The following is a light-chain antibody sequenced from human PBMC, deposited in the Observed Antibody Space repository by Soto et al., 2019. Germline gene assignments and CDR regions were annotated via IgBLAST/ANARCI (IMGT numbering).Light chain of an antibody. J-gene: IGLJ1*01. CDR2: GNS. CDR3: QSYDSSLSEV. CDR1: SSNIGAGYD. Sequence: QLVLTQPPSESGAPGQRVTISCTGSSSNIGAGYDVHWYQQLPGTAPKLLIYGNSNRPSGVPDRFSGSKSGTSASLAITGLQAEDEADYYCQSYDSSLSEVFGTGTKLTVL. V-gene: IGLV1-40*01.